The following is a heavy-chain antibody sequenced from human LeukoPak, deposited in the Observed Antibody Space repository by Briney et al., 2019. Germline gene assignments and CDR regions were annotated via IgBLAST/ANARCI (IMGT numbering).Heavy chain of an antibody. Sequence: GRSLRLSCAASGFTFSRYGMDWVRQAPGKGLEWVAVIWYDGSNKYYADSVKGRFTISRDNSNNTLYLQMNRLRAEDTAVYYCARDVENYYDSSGYLGGSYWGQETLVTVSS. J-gene: IGHJ4*02. CDR2: IWYDGSNK. CDR1: GFTFSRYG. D-gene: IGHD3-22*01. CDR3: ARDVENYYDSSGYLGGSY. V-gene: IGHV3-33*07.